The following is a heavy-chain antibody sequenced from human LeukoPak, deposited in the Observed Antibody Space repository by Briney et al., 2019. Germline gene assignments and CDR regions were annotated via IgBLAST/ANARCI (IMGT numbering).Heavy chain of an antibody. CDR1: GFTFGSYA. CDR3: ARLATVVDPY. J-gene: IGHJ4*02. V-gene: IGHV3-23*01. Sequence: GGSLRLSCAASGFTFGSYAMSWVRQAPGKGLEWVSSISGRGAGTYYADSVKGRFTISRDNSKNMLYLQLNSLRTEDTAVYYCARLATVVDPYWGQGALVTVSS. D-gene: IGHD2-15*01. CDR2: ISGRGAGT.